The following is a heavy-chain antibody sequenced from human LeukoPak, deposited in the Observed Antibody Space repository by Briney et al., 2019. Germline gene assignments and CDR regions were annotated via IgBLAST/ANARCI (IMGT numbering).Heavy chain of an antibody. V-gene: IGHV3-7*01. Sequence: PGGSLTLXCAASGFTFSSYWMSWVRQAPGKGLEWVANIKQDGSEKYYVDSVKGRFTISRDNAKNSLYLQMNSLRAEDTAVYYCAREEVLRFLEWLFPPYNWFDPWGQGTLVTVSS. CDR3: AREEVLRFLEWLFPPYNWFDP. D-gene: IGHD3-3*01. CDR2: IKQDGSEK. J-gene: IGHJ5*02. CDR1: GFTFSSYW.